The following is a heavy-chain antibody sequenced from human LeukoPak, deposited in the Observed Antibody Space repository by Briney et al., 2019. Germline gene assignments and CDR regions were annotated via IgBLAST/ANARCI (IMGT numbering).Heavy chain of an antibody. D-gene: IGHD3-10*01. J-gene: IGHJ4*02. V-gene: IGHV4-39*01. CDR2: IYYSGST. CDR3: ARRKDGENDY. CDR1: GGSISSSSYY. Sequence: SETLSLTCTVSGGSISSSSYYWGWIRQPPGKGLEWIGSIYYSGSTYYNPSLKSRVTISVDTSKNQFSLKLSSVTAADTAVYYCARRKDGENDYWGQGTLVTVSS.